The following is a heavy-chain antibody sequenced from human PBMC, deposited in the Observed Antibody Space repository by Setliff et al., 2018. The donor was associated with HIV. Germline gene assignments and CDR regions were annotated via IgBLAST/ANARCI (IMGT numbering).Heavy chain of an antibody. CDR3: ARDTSAYRFDY. J-gene: IGHJ4*02. Sequence: GGSLRLSCAVSGFTFSTYGMHWVRQAPGKGLEWVTFIEHDGSKKFYADSVKGRFTISRDNSKNTLYLQMNSLRAEDTAVYYCARDTSAYRFDYWGQGTLVTVSS. CDR2: IEHDGSKK. V-gene: IGHV3-33*05. CDR1: GFTFSTYG. D-gene: IGHD3-22*01.